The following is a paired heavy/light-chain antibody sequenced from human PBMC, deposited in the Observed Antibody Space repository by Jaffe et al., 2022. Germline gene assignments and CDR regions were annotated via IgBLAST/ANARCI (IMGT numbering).Light chain of an antibody. V-gene: IGKV3-15*01. Sequence: EIVMTQSPATLSVSPGERATLSCRASQTITINLAWYQQRPGQAPRLLIYNASTRATGIPARFSGSGSGTEFTLTISGLQSEDFAVYYCQHYNEWPPERTFGQGTKVEIK. CDR1: QTITIN. J-gene: IGKJ1*01. CDR2: NAS. CDR3: QHYNEWPPERT.
Heavy chain of an antibody. CDR1: GFMFSAYA. Sequence: EPQLLEFGGGLVQPGGSLRLSCSASGFMFSAYAMTWVRQAPGKGLEWVSGISASGSDTYYEDSVKGRFTISRDTSRNTVYLQMNSLKAEDTAVYYCTKSSDILTAYYYMDVWGNGTTVTVSS. V-gene: IGHV3-23*01. CDR3: TKSSDILTAYYYMDV. J-gene: IGHJ6*03. CDR2: ISASGSDT. D-gene: IGHD3-9*01.